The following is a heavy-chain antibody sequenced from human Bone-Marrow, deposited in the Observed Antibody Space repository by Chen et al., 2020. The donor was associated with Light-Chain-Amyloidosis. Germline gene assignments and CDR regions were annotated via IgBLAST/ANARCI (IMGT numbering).Heavy chain of an antibody. CDR3: TRKGGYFDF. J-gene: IGHJ4*02. CDR1: GFNFSSFG. Sequence: EVQLVESGGGLVQPGGSLRLSCATSGFNFSSFGMSWVRQAPGKWLEWVSTVSGSTVSTYYAGAVKGRFIISRDNSKSTLYLQMNSLRAGDTAVYFCTRKGGYFDFWGQGSLVTVSS. V-gene: IGHV3-23*04. CDR2: VSGSTVST. D-gene: IGHD3-10*01.